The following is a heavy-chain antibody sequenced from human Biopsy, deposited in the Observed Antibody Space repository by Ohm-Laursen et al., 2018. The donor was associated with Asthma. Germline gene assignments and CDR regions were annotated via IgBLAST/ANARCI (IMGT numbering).Heavy chain of an antibody. CDR3: AREGVAGTHIED. V-gene: IGHV3-30-3*01. J-gene: IGHJ4*02. D-gene: IGHD6-19*01. CDR2: ISYDGTNK. CDR1: GFTFSDYD. Sequence: SLRLSCSAPGFTFSDYDMHWVRQAPGKGLEWVAVISYDGTNKDYADSVKGRFTISRDNSKNTLSLQMNSLTAEDTAVYYCAREGVAGTHIEDWGQGTLVTVSS.